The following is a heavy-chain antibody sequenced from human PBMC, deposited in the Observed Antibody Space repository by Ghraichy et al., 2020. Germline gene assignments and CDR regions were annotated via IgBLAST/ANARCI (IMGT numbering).Heavy chain of an antibody. CDR2: IYWDDDK. V-gene: IGHV2-5*02. CDR3: AHNLLRFTMVRDIYFDY. D-gene: IGHD3-10*01. Sequence: SGPTLVKPTQTLTLTCTFSGFSLSTSGVGVGWIRQPPGKALEWLALIYWDDDKRYSPSLKSRLTITKDTSKNQVVLTMTNMDPVDTATYYCAHNLLRFTMVRDIYFDYWGQGTLVTVSS. CDR1: GFSLSTSGVG. J-gene: IGHJ4*02.